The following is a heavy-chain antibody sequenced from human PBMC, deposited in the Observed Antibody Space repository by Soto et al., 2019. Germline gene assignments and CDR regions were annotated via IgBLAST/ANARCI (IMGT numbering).Heavy chain of an antibody. D-gene: IGHD3-10*01. CDR3: ARDLRGGSYGMDV. CDR2: IFYSGST. Sequence: QVQLQESGPGLVKHSQTLSLTCTVSGGSINSGDYYWSWIRQHPGKGLEWIGYIFYSGSTYYNPSLKSRVTISVDTSKNQFSLKLSSVTAADTAVYYRARDLRGGSYGMDVLGQGTTVTVSS. CDR1: GGSINSGDYY. V-gene: IGHV4-31*03. J-gene: IGHJ6*02.